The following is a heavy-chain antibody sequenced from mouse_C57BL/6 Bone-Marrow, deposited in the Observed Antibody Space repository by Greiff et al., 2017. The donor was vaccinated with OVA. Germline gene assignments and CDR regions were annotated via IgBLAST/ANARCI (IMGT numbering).Heavy chain of an antibody. Sequence: EVQLQESGGGLVQPGGSLSLSCAASGFTFTDYYMSWVRQPPGKALEWLGFIRNKANGYTTEYSASVKGRFTISRDNSQSILYLQMNALRAEDSATYYCARSLGALGAMDYWGQGTSVTVSS. CDR2: IRNKANGYTT. D-gene: IGHD3-1*01. CDR3: ARSLGALGAMDY. J-gene: IGHJ4*01. V-gene: IGHV7-3*01. CDR1: GFTFTDYY.